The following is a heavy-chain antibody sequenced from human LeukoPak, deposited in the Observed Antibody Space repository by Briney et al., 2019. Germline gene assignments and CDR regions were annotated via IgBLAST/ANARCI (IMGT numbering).Heavy chain of an antibody. D-gene: IGHD1-26*01. Sequence: GGSLRLSCVASGFTFSNYWRSWVRRAPGKGLEWVANIKEDGSAKYYVDSVKGRFTISRDNAKSSLYLQMNSLRAEDTSVYYCATYSGSSSMDFWGQGTLVTVSS. J-gene: IGHJ4*02. V-gene: IGHV3-7*01. CDR3: ATYSGSSSMDF. CDR1: GFTFSNYW. CDR2: IKEDGSAK.